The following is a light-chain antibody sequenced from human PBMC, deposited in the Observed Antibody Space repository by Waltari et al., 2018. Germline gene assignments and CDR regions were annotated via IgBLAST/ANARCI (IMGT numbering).Light chain of an antibody. V-gene: IGLV2-23*02. CDR2: DVD. CDR3: CSYAGRGTFV. J-gene: IGLJ1*01. Sequence: QSALSQTASVSGSTGQSVTVSCPGSSSDVGDYNFVSWYRQHPGKAPELMIHDVDKRPSGVSNRFSGSKSGNTASLTISGLQAEDQADYYCCSYAGRGTFVFGTGTQVTVL. CDR1: SSDVGDYNF.